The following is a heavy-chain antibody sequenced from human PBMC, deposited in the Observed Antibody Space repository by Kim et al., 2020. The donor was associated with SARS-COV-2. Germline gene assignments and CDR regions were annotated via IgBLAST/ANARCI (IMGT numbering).Heavy chain of an antibody. J-gene: IGHJ4*02. D-gene: IGHD5-12*01. CDR3: AKELASVGYNIGDY. V-gene: IGHV3-23*01. Sequence: ADSVKGRFTISRDNSKNTLYLQMNSLRAEDTAVYYCAKELASVGYNIGDYWGQGTLVTVSS.